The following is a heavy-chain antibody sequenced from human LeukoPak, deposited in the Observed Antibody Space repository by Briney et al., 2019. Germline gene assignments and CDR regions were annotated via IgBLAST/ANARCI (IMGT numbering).Heavy chain of an antibody. V-gene: IGHV1-69*13. J-gene: IGHJ6*02. CDR2: IIPIFGTA. Sequence: SVPVSCQASGGTFSSYAISWVRQAPGQGLEWVGGIIPIFGTANYAQKFQGRVTITADESTSTAYMELSSLRSEDTAVYYCAQARRFWSGYYIAPDLYYVMDVWGQGSTVTVSS. D-gene: IGHD3-3*01. CDR1: GGTFSSYA. CDR3: AQARRFWSGYYIAPDLYYVMDV.